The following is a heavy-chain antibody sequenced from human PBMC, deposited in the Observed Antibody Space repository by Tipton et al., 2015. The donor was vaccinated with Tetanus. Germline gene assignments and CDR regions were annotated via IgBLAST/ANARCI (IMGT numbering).Heavy chain of an antibody. CDR1: GGSISSYY. J-gene: IGHJ4*02. CDR2: IYYSGST. V-gene: IGHV4-59*01. Sequence: TLSLTCTVSGGSISSYYWSWIRQPPGKGLEWIGYIYYSGSTNYNPSLKSRVTISVDTSKNQFSLKLSSVTAADTAVYYCARANNDFPKKGPFDYWGQGTLVTVSS. D-gene: IGHD3-3*01. CDR3: ARANNDFPKKGPFDY.